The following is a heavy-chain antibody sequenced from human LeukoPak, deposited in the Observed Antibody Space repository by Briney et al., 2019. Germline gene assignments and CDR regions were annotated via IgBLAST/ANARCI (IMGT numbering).Heavy chain of an antibody. V-gene: IGHV3-9*01. CDR1: GFTFDAYA. Sequence: PGRSLILSCAASGFTFDAYAMHWVRQAPGEGVEWVSGIRWNSGTIGNADSVEGRFTISRDNAKNPLYLQMNSLRAEDTALYFCAVDLYSSVWYGAFDMWGQGTMVTVST. CDR2: IRWNSGTI. J-gene: IGHJ3*02. D-gene: IGHD6-19*01. CDR3: AVDLYSSVWYGAFDM.